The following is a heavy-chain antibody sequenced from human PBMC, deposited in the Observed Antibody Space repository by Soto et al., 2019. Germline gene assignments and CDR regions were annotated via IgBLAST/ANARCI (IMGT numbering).Heavy chain of an antibody. V-gene: IGHV3-30-3*01. J-gene: IGHJ2*01. Sequence: QVQLVESGGGVVQPGRSLRLSCAASGFTFSSYSMHWVRQAPGKGLEWVAVISSDGSNKYYADSVKGRFTISRDNSKNTLYLQMNSLSTEDTAVYYCARSRGNCSGGIWYGHYWYFDLWGRGTLVIVSS. CDR3: ARSRGNCSGGIWYGHYWYFDL. D-gene: IGHD2-15*01. CDR1: GFTFSSYS. CDR2: ISSDGSNK.